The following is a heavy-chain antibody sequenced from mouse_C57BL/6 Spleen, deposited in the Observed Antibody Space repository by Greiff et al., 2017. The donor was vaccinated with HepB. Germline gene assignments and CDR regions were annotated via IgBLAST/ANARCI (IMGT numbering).Heavy chain of an antibody. D-gene: IGHD1-1*01. CDR1: GYSFTGYY. J-gene: IGHJ1*03. CDR3: ARSKYYGSSYDWYFDV. V-gene: IGHV1-42*01. CDR2: INPSTGGT. Sequence: EVQLQHSGPELVKPGASVKISCKASGYSFTGYYMNWVKQSPEKSLEWIGEINPSTGGTTYNQKFKAKATLTVDKSSSTAYMQLKSLTSEDSAVYYGARSKYYGSSYDWYFDVWGTGTTVTVSS.